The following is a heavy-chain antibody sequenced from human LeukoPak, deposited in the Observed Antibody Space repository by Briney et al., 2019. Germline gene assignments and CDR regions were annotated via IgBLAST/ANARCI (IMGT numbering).Heavy chain of an antibody. CDR1: GFTFDDYA. CDR2: ISWNSGSI. CDR3: AKDRGCSGGSCYSVVYYYYGMDV. J-gene: IGHJ6*02. D-gene: IGHD2-15*01. Sequence: GGSLRLSCAASGFTFDDYAMHWVRQAPGKGLEWVSGISWNSGSIGYADSVKGRFTISRDNAKNSLYLQMNSLRAEDTALYYCAKDRGCSGGSCYSVVYYYYGMDVWGQGTTVTVSS. V-gene: IGHV3-9*01.